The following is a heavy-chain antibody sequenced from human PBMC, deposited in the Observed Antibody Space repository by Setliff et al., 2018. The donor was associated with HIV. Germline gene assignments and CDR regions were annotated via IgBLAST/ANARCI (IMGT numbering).Heavy chain of an antibody. CDR2: IYYSGST. V-gene: IGHV4-39*07. CDR1: GGSISSSSYY. Sequence: PSETLSLTCTVSGGSISSSSYYWGWIRQPPGKGLEWIGSIYYSGSTYYNPSLKSRVTISVDTSKNQFSLKLSSVTAADTAVCYCASPWGAHDAFDLWGQGTVVTVSS. J-gene: IGHJ3*01. CDR3: ASPWGAHDAFDL. D-gene: IGHD1-26*01.